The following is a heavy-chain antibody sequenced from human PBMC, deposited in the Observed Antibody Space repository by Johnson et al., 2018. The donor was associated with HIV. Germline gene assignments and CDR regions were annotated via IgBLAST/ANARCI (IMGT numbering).Heavy chain of an antibody. Sequence: QVQLVESGGGVVQPGRSLRLSCAASGFTFSSYAMHWVRQAPGKGLEWVAVISYDGSNKYYADYVKCRFTISRDNSKNTLYLQINSLRAEDTAVFYCAKEQPDGGAFDIWGQGTLVTVSS. D-gene: IGHD3-16*01. CDR3: AKEQPDGGAFDI. V-gene: IGHV3-30*04. CDR1: GFTFSSYA. CDR2: ISYDGSNK. J-gene: IGHJ3*02.